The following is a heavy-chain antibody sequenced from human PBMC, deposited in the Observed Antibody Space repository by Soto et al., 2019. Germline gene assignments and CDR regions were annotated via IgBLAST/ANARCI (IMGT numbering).Heavy chain of an antibody. CDR2: IYYSGST. D-gene: IGHD4-17*01. V-gene: IGHV4-61*01. CDR1: GGSVSSGSYY. Sequence: QVQLQESGPGLVKPSETLSLTCTVSGGSVSSGSYYWSWIRQPPGKGLEWIGYIYYSGSTNYNPSLKSRVTISVDTSKNQFSLKLSSVTAADTAVYYCARDHTRHDYGDYGGYYYYYGMDVWGQGTTVTVSS. CDR3: ARDHTRHDYGDYGGYYYYYGMDV. J-gene: IGHJ6*02.